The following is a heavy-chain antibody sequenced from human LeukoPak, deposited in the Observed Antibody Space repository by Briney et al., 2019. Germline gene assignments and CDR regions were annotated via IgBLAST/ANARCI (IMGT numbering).Heavy chain of an antibody. CDR3: ARAPAPHSAYYYDSSGYYLDY. J-gene: IGHJ4*02. Sequence: SETLSLTCTVSGGSISSYYWSWIRQPPGKELEWIGYIYYSGSTNYNPSLKSRVTISVDTSKNQFSLKLSSVTAADTAVYYCARAPAPHSAYYYDSSGYYLDYWGQGTLVTVSS. CDR2: IYYSGST. D-gene: IGHD3-22*01. CDR1: GGSISSYY. V-gene: IGHV4-59*01.